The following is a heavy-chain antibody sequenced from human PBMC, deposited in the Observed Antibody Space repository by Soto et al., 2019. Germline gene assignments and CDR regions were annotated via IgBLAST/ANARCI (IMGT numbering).Heavy chain of an antibody. J-gene: IGHJ4*02. D-gene: IGHD3-3*01. CDR3: AKHMYYDFWSGCGDY. CDR1: GFTFSSYV. V-gene: IGHV3-23*01. Sequence: PGGSLRLSCVVSGFTFSSYVMSWVRQAPGKGLEWVSAISGSGGSTYYADSVKGRFTISRDNSKNTLYLQMNSLRAEDTAVYYCAKHMYYDFWSGCGDYWGQGTLVTVSS. CDR2: ISGSGGST.